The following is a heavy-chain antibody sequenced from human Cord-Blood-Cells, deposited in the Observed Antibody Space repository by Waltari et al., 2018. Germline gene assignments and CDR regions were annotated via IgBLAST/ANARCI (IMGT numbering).Heavy chain of an antibody. Sequence: QLQLQESGPGLVKPSETLSLTCTVSGGSISSSSYYWGWIRQPPGKGLEWIGGIYYSGSTYYNPSLKSRVTISVDTSKNQCSLKLSSVTAADTAVYYCARHSSGYYYYYYYMDVWGKGTTVTVSS. CDR3: ARHSSGYYYYYYYMDV. V-gene: IGHV4-39*01. D-gene: IGHD6-19*01. J-gene: IGHJ6*03. CDR2: IYYSGST. CDR1: GGSISSSSYY.